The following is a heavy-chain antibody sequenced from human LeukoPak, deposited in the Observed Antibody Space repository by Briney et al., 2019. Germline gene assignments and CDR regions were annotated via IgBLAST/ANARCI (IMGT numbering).Heavy chain of an antibody. Sequence: GGSLRLSCAASGFTLSNYALHWVRQAPGKGLEWVTFISFDGTNKNYADSVKGRFTISRDNSKNTLFLQMNSLKAEDTAVYYCARDPSGCTNGVCTDAFDIWGQGTMVTVSS. V-gene: IGHV3-30-3*01. CDR2: ISFDGTNK. D-gene: IGHD2-8*01. CDR3: ARDPSGCTNGVCTDAFDI. J-gene: IGHJ3*02. CDR1: GFTLSNYA.